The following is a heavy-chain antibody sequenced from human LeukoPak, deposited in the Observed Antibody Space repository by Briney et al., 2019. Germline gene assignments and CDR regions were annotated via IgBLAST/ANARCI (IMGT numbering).Heavy chain of an antibody. CDR1: GFTFDDYA. CDR3: AKDKEGFGELDY. V-gene: IGHV3-9*01. Sequence: PGRSLRLSCAASGFTFDDYAMHWVRQAPGKGLEWVSGISWNSGSIGYADSVKGRFTISRDNAKNSLYLQMNSLRAEDTALYYCAKDKEGFGELDYWGQGTLVTVSS. J-gene: IGHJ4*02. CDR2: ISWNSGSI. D-gene: IGHD3-10*01.